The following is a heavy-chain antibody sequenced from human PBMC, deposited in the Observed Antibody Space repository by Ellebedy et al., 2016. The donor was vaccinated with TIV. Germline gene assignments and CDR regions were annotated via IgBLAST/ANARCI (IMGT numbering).Heavy chain of an antibody. V-gene: IGHV3-23*01. D-gene: IGHD6-13*01. CDR3: SNLHPAAACRRRGS. CDR1: GFTFSSYA. CDR2: ISDSGGNT. Sequence: PGGSLRLSCVASGFTFSSYAMCWVRQAPGKGLEWVSTISDSGGNTHFPDSVKCRFTISRDNSRNTVYLQMNNLIAEDTAIYYCSNLHPAAACRRRGSWGQGTLVTVSS. J-gene: IGHJ4*02.